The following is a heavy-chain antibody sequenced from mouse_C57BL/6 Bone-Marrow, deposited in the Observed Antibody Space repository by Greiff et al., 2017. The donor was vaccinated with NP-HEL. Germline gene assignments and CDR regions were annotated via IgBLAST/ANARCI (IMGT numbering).Heavy chain of an antibody. D-gene: IGHD1-1*01. Sequence: VQLQQSGAELARPGASVKLSCKTSGYTFTSYGISWVKQRTGQGLEWIGEIYPRSGNTYYNEKFKGKATLTADKSSSTAYMELRSLTSEDSAVYFCATYYYSSSYVSDYWGQGTTLTVSS. CDR3: ATYYYSSSYVSDY. CDR2: IYPRSGNT. J-gene: IGHJ2*01. V-gene: IGHV1-81*01. CDR1: GYTFTSYG.